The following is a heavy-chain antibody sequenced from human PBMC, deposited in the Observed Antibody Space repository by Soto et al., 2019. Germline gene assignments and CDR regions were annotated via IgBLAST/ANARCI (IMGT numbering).Heavy chain of an antibody. J-gene: IGHJ5*02. Sequence: GESLKISCKGSGYSFTSYWIGWVRQMPGKGLEWMGIIYPGDSDTRYSPSFQGQVTISADKSISTAYLQWSSLKASDTAMYYCARNYGSGSYFVPNWFDPWGQGTLVTVSS. CDR1: GYSFTSYW. D-gene: IGHD3-10*01. V-gene: IGHV5-51*01. CDR2: IYPGDSDT. CDR3: ARNYGSGSYFVPNWFDP.